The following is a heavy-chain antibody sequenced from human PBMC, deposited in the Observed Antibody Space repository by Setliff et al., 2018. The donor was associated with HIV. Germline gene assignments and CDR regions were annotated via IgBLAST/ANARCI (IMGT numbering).Heavy chain of an antibody. CDR2: VYFSGSA. J-gene: IGHJ4*02. Sequence: SETLSLTCDVSGDSNISGDFFWSWIRQSPGKGLEWIGYVYFSGSATHNPSLKSPVSISVDTSKNQFYLTLSSVTAADTAVYYCARGRVFCDGDSCYHFDYWGQGVLVTVSS. CDR3: ARGRVFCDGDSCYHFDY. D-gene: IGHD2-21*02. V-gene: IGHV4-31*11. CDR1: GDSNISGDFF.